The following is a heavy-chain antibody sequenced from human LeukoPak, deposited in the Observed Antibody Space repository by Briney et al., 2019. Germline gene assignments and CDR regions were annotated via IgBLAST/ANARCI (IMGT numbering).Heavy chain of an antibody. CDR1: GFTFSSYS. Sequence: GGSLRLSCAASGFTFSSYSMSWVRQAPGKGLEWVSSISSSSSYIYYADSVKGRFTISRDNAKNSLYLQMNSLRAEDTAVYYCARESQWLVCDYWGQGTLVTVSS. J-gene: IGHJ4*02. V-gene: IGHV3-21*01. CDR2: ISSSSSYI. D-gene: IGHD6-19*01. CDR3: ARESQWLVCDY.